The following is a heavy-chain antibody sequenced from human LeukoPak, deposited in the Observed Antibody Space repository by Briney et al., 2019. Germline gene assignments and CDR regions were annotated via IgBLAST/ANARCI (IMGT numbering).Heavy chain of an antibody. CDR1: GFTFSSFG. J-gene: IGHJ3*02. Sequence: GGSLRLSCAASGFTFSSFGMSWVRQAPGKGLEWVANIKQDGSEKYYVDSVKGRFTISRDNAKNSLYLQMNSLRAEDTAVYYCARPRRSWALGAFDIWGQGTMVTVSS. CDR3: ARPRRSWALGAFDI. CDR2: IKQDGSEK. V-gene: IGHV3-7*01. D-gene: IGHD1-26*01.